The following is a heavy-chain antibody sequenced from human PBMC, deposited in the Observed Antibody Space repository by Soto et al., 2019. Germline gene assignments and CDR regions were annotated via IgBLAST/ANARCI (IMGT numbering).Heavy chain of an antibody. D-gene: IGHD6-6*01. CDR2: IYHSGST. Sequence: PXETLTLTCAVSGGSISSGGYSWSWIRQPPGKGLEWIGYIYHSGSTYYNPSLKSRVTISVDRSKNQFSLKLSPVTAADTAVYYCARVTEYSSSSALSYYFDYWGQGTLVTVSS. CDR3: ARVTEYSSSSALSYYFDY. J-gene: IGHJ4*02. CDR1: GGSISSGGYS. V-gene: IGHV4-30-2*01.